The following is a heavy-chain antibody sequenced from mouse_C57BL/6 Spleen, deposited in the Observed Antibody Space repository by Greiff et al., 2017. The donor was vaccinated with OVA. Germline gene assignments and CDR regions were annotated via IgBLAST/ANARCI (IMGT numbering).Heavy chain of an antibody. D-gene: IGHD2-14*01. CDR1: GYTFTDYY. CDR2: INPNNGGT. V-gene: IGHV1-26*01. J-gene: IGHJ4*01. Sequence: VQLQQSGPELVKPGASVKISCKASGYTFTDYYMNWVKQSHGKSLEWIGDINPNNGGTSYNQKFKGKATLTVDKSSSTAYMELRSLTSEDSAVYYCARGIGYLYAMDYWGQGTSVTVSS. CDR3: ARGIGYLYAMDY.